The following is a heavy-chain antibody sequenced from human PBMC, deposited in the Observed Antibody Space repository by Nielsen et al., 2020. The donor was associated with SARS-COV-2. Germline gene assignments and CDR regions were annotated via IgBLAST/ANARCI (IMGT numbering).Heavy chain of an antibody. CDR3: ARLRDDGYYFDTGPFDH. CDR2: IKTDGTKT. J-gene: IGHJ4*02. D-gene: IGHD2/OR15-2a*01. V-gene: IGHV3-74*01. Sequence: GDSLKISCAASGFTFPDYSIHWVRQGPGKGLVWVSCIKTDGTKTGYADSVKGRFTISRDNAKNTVYLEMNSLRAEDTAVYYCARLRDDGYYFDTGPFDHWGQGTPVTVSS. CDR1: GFTFPDYS.